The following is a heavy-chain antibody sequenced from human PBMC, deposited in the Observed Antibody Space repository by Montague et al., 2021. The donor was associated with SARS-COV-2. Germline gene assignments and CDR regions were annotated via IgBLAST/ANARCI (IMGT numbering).Heavy chain of an antibody. CDR2: IKQSGST. CDR1: GGSFGDDH. V-gene: IGHV4-34*01. CDR3: ARGHLSVSMIVVVFTSASYCFDY. D-gene: IGHD3-22*01. Sequence: SETLSLTCAVYGGSFGDDHRSWICKPQGKGLERIGDIKQSGSTNYNSSLKSRVTISVDTSKNQFSLKLTSVTAADTAVYFCARGHLSVSMIVVVFTSASYCFDYWGRGAQVTVSS. J-gene: IGHJ4*02.